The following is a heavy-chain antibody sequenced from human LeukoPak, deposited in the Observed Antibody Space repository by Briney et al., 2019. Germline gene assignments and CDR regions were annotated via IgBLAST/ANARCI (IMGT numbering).Heavy chain of an antibody. V-gene: IGHV3-21*01. J-gene: IGHJ6*03. CDR1: GFTFSSYS. Sequence: GGSLRLSCAAYGFTFSSYSMNWVRQAPGKGLEWVSFISTSSSYIYYADSVKGRFTISRDNAKNSLYLQMNSLRAEDTAVYYCARGSPDDYGDYYYYYYYMDVWGKGTTVTVSS. CDR3: ARGSPDDYGDYYYYYYYMDV. CDR2: ISTSSSYI. D-gene: IGHD4-17*01.